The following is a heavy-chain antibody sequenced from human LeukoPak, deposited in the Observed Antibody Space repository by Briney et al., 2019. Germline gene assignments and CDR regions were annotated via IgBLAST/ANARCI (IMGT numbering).Heavy chain of an antibody. CDR2: IYYSGST. J-gene: IGHJ5*02. CDR1: GVSISSSNSY. CDR3: ARLFLANWFDP. V-gene: IGHV4-39*01. Sequence: SETLSLTCTVSGVSISSSNSYWGWIRQPPGKGLEWIGSIYYSGSTYYNPSLKSRVTISVDTSKNQFSLKLSSVTAADTAVYYCARLFLANWFDPWGQGTLVTVSS.